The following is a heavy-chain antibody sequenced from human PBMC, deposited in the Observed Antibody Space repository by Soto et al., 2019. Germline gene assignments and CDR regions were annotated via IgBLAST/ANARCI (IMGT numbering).Heavy chain of an antibody. V-gene: IGHV3-53*01. D-gene: IGHD6-13*01. CDR2: IYSGGST. J-gene: IGHJ6*02. CDR3: ARERGMARYYYRGMDV. CDR1: GFTVSSNY. Sequence: PGGSLRLSCAASGFTVSSNYMNWVRQAPGKGLEWVSVIYSGGSTYYAEAVEDRFTISRGNSKNTLYLQMNSLRADDTAVYYCARERGMARYYYRGMDVWGQGTTVTVSS.